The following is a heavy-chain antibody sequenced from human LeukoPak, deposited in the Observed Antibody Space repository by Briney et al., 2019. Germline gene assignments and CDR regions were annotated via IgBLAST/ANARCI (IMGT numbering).Heavy chain of an antibody. CDR2: ISGGGGST. J-gene: IGHJ4*02. D-gene: IGHD3-16*01. CDR1: GFTFTSYS. Sequence: PGGSLRLSCAASGFTFTSYSMNWVRQAPGKGLEWVSTISGGGGSTYYADSVKGRFTISRDNSKNTLYLQVNSLRAEDTAVYYCAKGGKGDVTPFDYWGQGTLVTVSS. CDR3: AKGGKGDVTPFDY. V-gene: IGHV3-23*01.